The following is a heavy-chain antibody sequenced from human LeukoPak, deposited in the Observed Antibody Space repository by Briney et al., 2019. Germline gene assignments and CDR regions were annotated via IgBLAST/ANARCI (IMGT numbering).Heavy chain of an antibody. CDR1: GFTFSFYA. Sequence: GGSLRLSCAASGFTFSFYAMTWVRQAPGKGLEWVSVISGGGGSTYSADSVKGRFTISRDNSKNTLYVQMNSLRDEDAAVYYCAKALGYSGYDSVLQGRAVDYWGKGTLVTVSS. CDR2: ISGGGGST. V-gene: IGHV3-23*01. J-gene: IGHJ4*02. D-gene: IGHD5-12*01. CDR3: AKALGYSGYDSVLQGRAVDY.